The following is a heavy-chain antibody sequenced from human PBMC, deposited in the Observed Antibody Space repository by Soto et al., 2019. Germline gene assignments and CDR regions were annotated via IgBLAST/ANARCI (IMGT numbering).Heavy chain of an antibody. Sequence: LSLTCAVSGGSITSGGYSWTWIRQPPGKGLEWIGFIYHSGSTYYNPSLRSRVTMSVDRSKNQFSLKLSSVTAADTAVYYCASYAEYYYYGMDVWGQGTTVTVSS. D-gene: IGHD3-16*01. V-gene: IGHV4-30-2*01. CDR2: IYHSGST. CDR3: ASYAEYYYYGMDV. CDR1: GGSITSGGYS. J-gene: IGHJ6*02.